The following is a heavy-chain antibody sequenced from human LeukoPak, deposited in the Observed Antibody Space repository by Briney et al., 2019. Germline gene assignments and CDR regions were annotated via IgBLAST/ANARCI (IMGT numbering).Heavy chain of an antibody. Sequence: ASVKVSCKASGYTFTSYYMHWVRQAPGQGLEWMGIINPSGGSTSYAQKLQGRVTMTTDTSTSTAYMELRSLRSDDTAVYYCARKGLPGYSSSWYDYWGQGTLVTVSS. J-gene: IGHJ4*02. CDR2: INPSGGST. CDR1: GYTFTSYY. D-gene: IGHD6-13*01. CDR3: ARKGLPGYSSSWYDY. V-gene: IGHV1-46*01.